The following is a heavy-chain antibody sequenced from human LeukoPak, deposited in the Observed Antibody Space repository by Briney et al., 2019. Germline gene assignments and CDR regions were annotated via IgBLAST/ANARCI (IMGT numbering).Heavy chain of an antibody. CDR2: IKQDGSEK. Sequence: GGSLRLSCAASGFTFSSYWMSWVRQAPGKGLEWVVNIKQDGSEKYYVDSVKGRFTISRDNAKNSLYLQMNSLRAEDTAVYYCARLRRDGYPRRYYFDYWGQGTLVTVSS. J-gene: IGHJ4*02. CDR1: GFTFSSYW. D-gene: IGHD5-24*01. CDR3: ARLRRDGYPRRYYFDY. V-gene: IGHV3-7*01.